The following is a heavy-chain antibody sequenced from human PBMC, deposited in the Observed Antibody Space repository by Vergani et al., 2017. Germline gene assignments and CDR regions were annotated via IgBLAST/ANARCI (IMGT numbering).Heavy chain of an antibody. CDR3: AHLLITMVRAAPRYYGMDV. Sequence: QITLKESGPTLVKPTQTLTLTCTFSGFSLSTSGVGVGWIRQPPGKALEWLALIYWNDDKRYSPSLKSRLTITKDTSKNQVFFTMTNMDPVDTTTYYCAHLLITMVRAAPRYYGMDVWGQGTTVTVSS. J-gene: IGHJ6*02. D-gene: IGHD3-10*01. CDR2: IYWNDDK. V-gene: IGHV2-5*01. CDR1: GFSLSTSGVG.